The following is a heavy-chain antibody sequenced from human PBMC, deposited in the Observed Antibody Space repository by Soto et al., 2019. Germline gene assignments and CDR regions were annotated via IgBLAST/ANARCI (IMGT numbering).Heavy chain of an antibody. CDR1: GLTFSNYA. Sequence: EVQLLESGGGLVQPGGSLRLSCAASGLTFSNYAVNWVRQAPGKGLEWVSTISGSGGSTYYADSVKGRFTISRDNSKNTLYLQMNSLRAEDTAVYYCAKDPGSSWYEIDYWGQGTLVTVSS. CDR2: ISGSGGST. D-gene: IGHD6-13*01. CDR3: AKDPGSSWYEIDY. J-gene: IGHJ4*02. V-gene: IGHV3-23*01.